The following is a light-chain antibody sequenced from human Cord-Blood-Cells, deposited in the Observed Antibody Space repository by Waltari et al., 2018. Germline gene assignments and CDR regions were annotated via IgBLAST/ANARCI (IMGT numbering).Light chain of an antibody. CDR2: EVS. CDR1: SRDVGGYNS. Sequence: QSALTQPVSVSGSPGQSITISCTGTSRDVGGYNSVSWYQQHPGKAPKLMIYEVSNRPSGVSNRFSGSKSGNTASLTSSGLQAEDEADYYCSSYTSSSTLVVFGGGTKLTVL. J-gene: IGLJ2*01. CDR3: SSYTSSSTLVV. V-gene: IGLV2-14*01.